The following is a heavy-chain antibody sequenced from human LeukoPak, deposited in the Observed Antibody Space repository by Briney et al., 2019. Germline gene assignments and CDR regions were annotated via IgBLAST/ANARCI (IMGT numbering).Heavy chain of an antibody. Sequence: GGSLRLSCAASEFTFNLYAMNWVRQAPGKGLEWVSGISATGGDTYYADSVKGRFTISRDNSKNTLYLQMSSLRAEDTAVYYCVKGGQGLRYFDWLLSDYYYGMDVWGKGTTVTVSS. CDR1: EFTFNLYA. CDR2: ISATGGDT. CDR3: VKGGQGLRYFDWLLSDYYYGMDV. D-gene: IGHD3-9*01. J-gene: IGHJ6*04. V-gene: IGHV3-23*01.